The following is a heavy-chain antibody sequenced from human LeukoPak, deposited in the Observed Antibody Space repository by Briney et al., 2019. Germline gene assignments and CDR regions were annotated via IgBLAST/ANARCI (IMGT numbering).Heavy chain of an antibody. D-gene: IGHD6-6*01. CDR1: GFTFSSYT. CDR2: ISGSGGST. CDR3: AKGQLVRGEFDY. V-gene: IGHV3-23*01. J-gene: IGHJ4*02. Sequence: GGSLRLSCAASGFTFSSYTMSWVRQAPGKGLEWVSAISGSGGSTYYADSVKGWFTISRDNSKNTLYLQMNSLRAEDTAVYYCAKGQLVRGEFDYWGQGTLATVSS.